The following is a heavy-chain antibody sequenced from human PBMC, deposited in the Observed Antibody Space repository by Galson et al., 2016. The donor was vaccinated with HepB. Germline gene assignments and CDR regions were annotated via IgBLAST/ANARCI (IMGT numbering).Heavy chain of an antibody. D-gene: IGHD3-9*01. CDR2: ISSSGTTI. J-gene: IGHJ3*02. V-gene: IGHV3-48*03. CDR1: GFTFSRYE. CDR3: AKDQGVLRHFDWLTYDAFDM. Sequence: SLRLSCAASGFTFSRYEMNWVRQAPGKGLEWVSYISSSGTTIYYADSVKGRFTISRDNSKNTVDLQMNSLRPEDTAVYYCAKDQGVLRHFDWLTYDAFDMWGQGTMVTASS.